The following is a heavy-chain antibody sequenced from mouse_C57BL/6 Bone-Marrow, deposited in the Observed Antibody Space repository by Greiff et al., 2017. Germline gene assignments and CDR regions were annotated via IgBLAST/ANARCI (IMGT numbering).Heavy chain of an antibody. Sequence: EVQRVESGGGLVQPGGSLKLSCAASGFTFSDYGMAWVRQAPRKGPEWVAFISNLAYSIYYADTVTGRFTISRENAKNTLCLEMSSLRSEDTAMYYCARHGTTVVAPDAWFAYWGQGTLVTVSA. CDR2: ISNLAYSI. CDR1: GFTFSDYG. J-gene: IGHJ3*01. V-gene: IGHV5-15*01. CDR3: ARHGTTVVAPDAWFAY. D-gene: IGHD1-1*01.